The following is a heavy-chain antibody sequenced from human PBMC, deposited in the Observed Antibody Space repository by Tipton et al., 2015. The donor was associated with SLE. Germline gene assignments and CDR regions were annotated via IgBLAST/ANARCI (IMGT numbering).Heavy chain of an antibody. Sequence: SLRLSCTASGFTFGDYAMSWFRQAPGKGLEWVGFIRSKAYGGTTEYAASVKGRFTISRDDSKSIAYLQMNSLKTEDTAVYYCTRDKFTIFGVVIMSSWGQGTLVTVSS. CDR1: GFTFGDYA. D-gene: IGHD3-3*01. CDR3: TRDKFTIFGVVIMSS. J-gene: IGHJ5*02. V-gene: IGHV3-49*03. CDR2: IRSKAYGGTT.